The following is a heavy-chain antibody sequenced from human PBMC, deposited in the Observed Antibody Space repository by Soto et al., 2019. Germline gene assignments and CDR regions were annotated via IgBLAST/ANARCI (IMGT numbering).Heavy chain of an antibody. D-gene: IGHD3-10*02. CDR2: IHHSGAT. V-gene: IGHV4-61*03. Sequence: XESLSVTCSVSGLSVSSFGYYWSWISQPPGRLPEWCVYIHHSGATRYNPSLNDRVSISLDTSKNHLALKLNSVNAADTEVYYCARDHDMFDSTPPSPQFYQGMDVWGQGTTVTVSS. J-gene: IGHJ6*02. CDR3: ARDHDMFDSTPPSPQFYQGMDV. CDR1: GLSVSSFGYY.